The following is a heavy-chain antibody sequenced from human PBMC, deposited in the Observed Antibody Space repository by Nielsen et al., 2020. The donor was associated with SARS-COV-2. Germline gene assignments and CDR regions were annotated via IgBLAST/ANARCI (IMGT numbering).Heavy chain of an antibody. J-gene: IGHJ4*02. CDR2: IKQDGSEK. CDR3: ARDPGLRTYYFDY. Sequence: GESLKISCAASGFTFSNAWMSWVRQAPGKGLEWVANIKQDGSEKYYVDSVKGRFTISRDNAKNSLYLQMNSLRAEDTAVYYCARDPGLRTYYFDYWGQGTLVTVSS. D-gene: IGHD4-17*01. V-gene: IGHV3-7*01. CDR1: GFTFSNAW.